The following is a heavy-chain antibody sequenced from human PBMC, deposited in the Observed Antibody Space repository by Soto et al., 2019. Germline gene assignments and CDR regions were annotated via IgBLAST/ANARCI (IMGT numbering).Heavy chain of an antibody. CDR3: ATRITVFGLLIPPFDP. CDR1: GGSINGYY. CDR2: TNHTGGT. J-gene: IGHJ5*02. D-gene: IGHD3-3*01. V-gene: IGHV4-34*01. Sequence: SETLSLTCAVYGGSINGYYWNWIRQPPGKGLEWIGETNHTGGTHYNPSLKSRVTMSVDTSKNQFSLRLSSVTAADTAIYYCATRITVFGLLIPPFDPWGQGTQVTVSS.